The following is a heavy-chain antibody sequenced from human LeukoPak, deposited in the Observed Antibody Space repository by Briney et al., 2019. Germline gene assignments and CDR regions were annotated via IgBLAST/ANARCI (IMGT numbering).Heavy chain of an antibody. CDR2: ISYDGSNK. CDR3: AGSIAEAGPPFDY. J-gene: IGHJ4*02. V-gene: IGHV3-30-3*01. Sequence: GGSLRLSCAASGFTFSSYAMHWVRQAPGKGLEWVAVISYDGSNKYYADSVKGRFTISRDNSKNTLYLQMNSLRAEDTAVYYCAGSIAEAGPPFDYWGQGTLVTVSS. D-gene: IGHD6-13*01. CDR1: GFTFSSYA.